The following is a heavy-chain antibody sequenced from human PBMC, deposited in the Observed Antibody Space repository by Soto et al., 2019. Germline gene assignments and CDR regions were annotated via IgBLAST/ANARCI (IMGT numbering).Heavy chain of an antibody. D-gene: IGHD3-10*01. CDR2: IYYSGST. CDR3: ARINSGGSGSPFDH. V-gene: IGHV4-30-4*01. J-gene: IGHJ4*02. Sequence: PSETLSLTCTVSGGSISSGDYYWSWIRQPPGKGLEWIGYIYYSGSTYYNPSLKSRVTISVDTSKNQFSLKLSSVTAADTAVYYCARINSGGSGSPFDHWGQGTLVTVSS. CDR1: GGSISSGDYY.